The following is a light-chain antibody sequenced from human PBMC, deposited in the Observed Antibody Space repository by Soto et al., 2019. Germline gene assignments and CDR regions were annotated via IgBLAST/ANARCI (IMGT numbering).Light chain of an antibody. CDR1: QSISSY. J-gene: IGKJ5*01. Sequence: DIQMTQSPSSLSASAGDRVTITCRASQSISSYLNWYQLKPGKAPKLLIYAASSLQGGVPSRFSGSGSGTDFPLTISSLQPEDFATYYCQQSYSTPITFGQGTRLEIK. CDR3: QQSYSTPIT. V-gene: IGKV1-39*01. CDR2: AAS.